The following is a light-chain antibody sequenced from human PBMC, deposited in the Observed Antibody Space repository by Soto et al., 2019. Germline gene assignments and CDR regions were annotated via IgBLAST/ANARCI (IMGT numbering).Light chain of an antibody. V-gene: IGLV2-14*01. Sequence: SVLPQPASVSGSPGQSITISCTGNSSDVGGYNYVSWYQQHPGKAPKLMIYDVSNRPSGVSNRFSGSKSSNTASLTISGLQVEDEADYYCSSYTSTSTLCVFGTGTKVTVL. CDR2: DVS. J-gene: IGLJ1*01. CDR3: SSYTSTSTLCV. CDR1: SSDVGGYNY.